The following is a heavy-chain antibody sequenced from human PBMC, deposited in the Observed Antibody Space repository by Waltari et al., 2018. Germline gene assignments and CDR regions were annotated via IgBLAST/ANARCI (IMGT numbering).Heavy chain of an antibody. CDR1: GYMFSTYG. J-gene: IGHJ4*02. CDR2: ISAYNGNA. D-gene: IGHD4-4*01. CDR3: ARDRPTYRPTQTYFDY. V-gene: IGHV1-18*01. Sequence: QVQLVQSGAEVKKPGASVKVSCKASGYMFSTYGISWVRQAPGQGLEWMGWISAYNGNANYGKKFQGRATMTTDTSTSTAYMELRSLRSDDTAVYYCARDRPTYRPTQTYFDYWGQGTLVTVSS.